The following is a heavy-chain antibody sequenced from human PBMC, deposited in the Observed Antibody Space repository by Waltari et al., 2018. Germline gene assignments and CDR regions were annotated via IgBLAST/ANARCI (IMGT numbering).Heavy chain of an antibody. V-gene: IGHV4-38-2*01. Sequence: QVQLQESGPGLVKPSETLSLTCAVSGYSLSSGYYWGWIRQPPGKGLEWIGSIYHSGSTYQNPSLKSRLTISLDTSKNQFSLKLSSVTAADTAVFYCARHPEQLVGYWYFDLWGRGTLVTVSS. CDR1: GYSLSSGYY. J-gene: IGHJ2*01. D-gene: IGHD6-6*01. CDR2: IYHSGST. CDR3: ARHPEQLVGYWYFDL.